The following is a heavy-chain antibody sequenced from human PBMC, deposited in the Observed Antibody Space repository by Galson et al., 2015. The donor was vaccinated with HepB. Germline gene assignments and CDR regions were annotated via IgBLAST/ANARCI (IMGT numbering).Heavy chain of an antibody. CDR2: TYYRSKWSN. CDR1: GDSVSSNSSL. V-gene: IGHV6-1*01. J-gene: IGHJ4*02. Sequence: CAISGDSVSSNSSLWNWIRQSPSRGLEWLGRTYYRSKWSNNYAVSVKSRISITSDTSKNHFSLQLNSVTPEDTAVYFCARVLRLRKGYKSPFDYWGQGTLVTVSS. CDR3: ARVLRLRKGYKSPFDY. D-gene: IGHD5-24*01.